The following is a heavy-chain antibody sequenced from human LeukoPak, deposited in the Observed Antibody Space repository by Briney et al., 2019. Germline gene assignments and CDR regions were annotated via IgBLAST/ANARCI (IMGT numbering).Heavy chain of an antibody. D-gene: IGHD6-13*01. V-gene: IGHV2-5*02. CDR1: GFSLSTGGLV. Sequence: GPTLLNPTQTLTVTFTFSGFSLSTGGLVVGWIRQPPEKALEWLSVIYWDDDKRYSPSLKSRLTITKDTSKNQVVLTMTNMDPVDTATYYCALSPDIAAAGIMSWFDPWGQGTLVTVSS. J-gene: IGHJ5*02. CDR3: ALSPDIAAAGIMSWFDP. CDR2: IYWDDDK.